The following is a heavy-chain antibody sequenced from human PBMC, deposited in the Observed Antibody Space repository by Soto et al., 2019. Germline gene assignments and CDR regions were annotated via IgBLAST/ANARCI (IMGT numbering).Heavy chain of an antibody. V-gene: IGHV5-51*01. CDR3: ERLGCSSTSCYGKWYYYYYGMDV. D-gene: IGHD2-2*01. CDR1: GYSFTSYW. CDR2: IYPGDSDT. J-gene: IGHJ6*02. Sequence: PGESLKISCKGSGYSFTSYWIGWVRQMPGKGLEWMGIIYPGDSDTRYSPSFQGQVTISADKSISTAYLQWSSLKASDTAMYYCERLGCSSTSCYGKWYYYYYGMDVWGQGTTVTVSS.